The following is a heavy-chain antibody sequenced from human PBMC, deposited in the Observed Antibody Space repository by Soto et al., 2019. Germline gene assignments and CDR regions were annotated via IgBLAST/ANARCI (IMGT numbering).Heavy chain of an antibody. Sequence: VQLLESGGGLIQPGGSLRLSCVASGSTFSSYAMNWVRQGPGTGLEWVAVIDSDDGKTYYANAVKGRCSISRDNSKNTLFLQMNSLRVEDTATYYCVKAGYTSGLLWGQGTLVTV. D-gene: IGHD6-25*01. CDR1: GSTFSSYA. CDR3: VKAGYTSGLL. J-gene: IGHJ4*02. CDR2: IDSDDGKT. V-gene: IGHV3-23*01.